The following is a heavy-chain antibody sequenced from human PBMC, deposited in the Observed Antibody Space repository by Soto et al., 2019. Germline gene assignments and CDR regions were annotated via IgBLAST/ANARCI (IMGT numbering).Heavy chain of an antibody. CDR1: GFTFSDYY. CDR3: ARDWGLEMATPDY. J-gene: IGHJ4*02. Sequence: PGGSLRLSCAASGFTFSDYYMSWIRQAPGKGLEWVSYISSSSSYTNYADSVKGRFTISRDNAKNSLYLQMNSLRAEDTAVYYCARDWGLEMATPDYWGQGTLVTVSS. CDR2: ISSSSSYT. D-gene: IGHD5-12*01. V-gene: IGHV3-11*05.